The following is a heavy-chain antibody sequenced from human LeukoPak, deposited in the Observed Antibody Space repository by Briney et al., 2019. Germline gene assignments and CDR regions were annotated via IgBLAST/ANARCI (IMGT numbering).Heavy chain of an antibody. Sequence: GASVKVSCKASGYTFNGHYMHWVRQAPGQGLEWMGWINPNSGDTNYAQKFQGRVNMTRDTSISTFYTELSRLRSDDSAVYYCAREAYGSGSYHFDYWGQGTLVTVSS. CDR3: AREAYGSGSYHFDY. J-gene: IGHJ4*02. CDR1: GYTFNGHY. D-gene: IGHD3-10*01. V-gene: IGHV1-2*02. CDR2: INPNSGDT.